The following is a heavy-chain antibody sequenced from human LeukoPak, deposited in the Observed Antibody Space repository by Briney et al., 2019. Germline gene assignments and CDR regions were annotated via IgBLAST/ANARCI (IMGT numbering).Heavy chain of an antibody. Sequence: KPGGSLRLSCAASGFTFSSYSMNWVRQAPGKGLEWVSSISSSSSYIYYADSVKGRFTISRDNANNSPYLQMNSLRAEDTAVYYCARASSAFCGGDCYPPTYFDYWGQGTLVTVSS. V-gene: IGHV3-21*01. CDR1: GFTFSSYS. D-gene: IGHD2-21*01. CDR3: ARASSAFCGGDCYPPTYFDY. CDR2: ISSSSSYI. J-gene: IGHJ4*02.